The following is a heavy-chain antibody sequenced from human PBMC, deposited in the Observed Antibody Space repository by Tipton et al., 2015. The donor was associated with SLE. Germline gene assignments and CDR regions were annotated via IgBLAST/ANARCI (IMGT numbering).Heavy chain of an antibody. Sequence: SLRLSCAASGFTFSSYAMSWVRQAPGKGLGWVSAISGSGGSTYYADSVKGRFTISRDNSKNTLYLQMNSLRAEDTAVYYCAKDESSGWLGGYWGQGTLVTVSS. CDR2: ISGSGGST. CDR3: AKDESSGWLGGY. J-gene: IGHJ4*02. CDR1: GFTFSSYA. D-gene: IGHD6-19*01. V-gene: IGHV3-23*01.